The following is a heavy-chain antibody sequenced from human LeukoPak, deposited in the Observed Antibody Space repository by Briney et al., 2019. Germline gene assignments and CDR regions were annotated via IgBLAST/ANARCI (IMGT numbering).Heavy chain of an antibody. V-gene: IGHV4-30-2*01. CDR1: GGSISSGGYY. Sequence: SETVSLTCTVSGGSISSGGYYWSWIRQPPGKGLEWIGYIYHSGSTYYNPSLKSRVTISVDRSKNQFSLKLSSVTAADTAVYYCARDGPTGYYFDYWGQGTLVTVSS. J-gene: IGHJ4*02. CDR3: ARDGPTGYYFDY. CDR2: IYHSGST. D-gene: IGHD3-9*01.